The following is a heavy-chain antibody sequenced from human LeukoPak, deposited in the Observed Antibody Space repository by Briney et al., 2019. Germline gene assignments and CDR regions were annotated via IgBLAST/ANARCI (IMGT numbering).Heavy chain of an antibody. D-gene: IGHD2-8*02. CDR3: ATPVAYWCDP. J-gene: IGHJ5*02. Sequence: ASVRVSCTVSGYTLTELSMHCVRQAPGNGLEWMGGFDPEDGETIYAQKSQGRVTMTEDTSTDTAYMELRSLRSDDTAVYYCATPVAYWCDPWGQGTLVTVSS. CDR1: GYTLTELS. V-gene: IGHV1-24*01. CDR2: FDPEDGET.